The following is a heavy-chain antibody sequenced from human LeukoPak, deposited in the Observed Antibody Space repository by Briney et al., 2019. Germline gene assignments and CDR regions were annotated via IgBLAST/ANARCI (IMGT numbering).Heavy chain of an antibody. J-gene: IGHJ6*03. CDR3: ARVGASGSSYYYYYMDV. CDR1: GFTFSNYG. D-gene: IGHD1-26*01. Sequence: GSLRLSCAASGFTFSNYGLSWVRQAPGKGLEWVSHISSSGDSTYYADSVKGRFTISRDNSKSTLYLQMNSLRAEDTAVYYCARVGASGSSYYYYYMDVWGKGTTVTVSS. CDR2: ISSSGDST. V-gene: IGHV3-23*01.